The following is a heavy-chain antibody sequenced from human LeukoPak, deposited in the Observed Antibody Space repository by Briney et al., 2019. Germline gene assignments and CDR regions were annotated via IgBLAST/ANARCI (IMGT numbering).Heavy chain of an antibody. CDR3: ASHTYCGGDCPRGAWFDP. Sequence: ASVKVSCKASGYTFTSYGISWVRQAPGQGLEWMGWISAYNGNTNYAQKLQGRVTMTTDTSTSTAYMELRSLRSDDTAVYYCASHTYCGGDCPRGAWFDPWGQGTLVTVSS. V-gene: IGHV1-18*01. CDR2: ISAYNGNT. J-gene: IGHJ5*02. D-gene: IGHD2-21*02. CDR1: GYTFTSYG.